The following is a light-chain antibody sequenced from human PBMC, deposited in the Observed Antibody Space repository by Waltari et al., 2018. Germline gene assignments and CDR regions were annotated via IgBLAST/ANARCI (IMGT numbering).Light chain of an antibody. CDR3: GTWDTDLSVV. V-gene: IGLV1-51*01. CDR2: DNN. Sequence: QSVLTQPPSVSAAPGQKVTISCSGTGSNIGNNFVSWYQQLPGTAPKLLIYDNNKRPSGIPDRFSGSKSGTSATLGITGLQTGDEADYYCGTWDTDLSVVFGGGT. CDR1: GSNIGNNF. J-gene: IGLJ2*01.